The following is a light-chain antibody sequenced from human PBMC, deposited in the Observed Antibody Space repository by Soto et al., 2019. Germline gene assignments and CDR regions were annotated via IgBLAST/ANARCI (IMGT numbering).Light chain of an antibody. CDR2: EVN. CDR1: SSDVGGYNY. CDR3: SSYAGNIIYV. Sequence: QSVLTQPPSASGSPGQSVAISCTGTSSDVGGYNYVSWYQQHPGKAPKLLIYEVNKRPSGVPDRFSGSKSGNTASLTVSGLQADDEADYYCSSYAGNIIYVFGTGTKLTVL. J-gene: IGLJ1*01. V-gene: IGLV2-8*01.